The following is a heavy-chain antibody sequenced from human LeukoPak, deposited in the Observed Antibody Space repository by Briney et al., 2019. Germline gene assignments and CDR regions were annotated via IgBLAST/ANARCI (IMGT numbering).Heavy chain of an antibody. Sequence: PGGSLRLSCTASGFTFGDYAMSWFRQAPGKGLEWVAVISNDGTDKYYADSVKGRFTISRDNSENTLYLQLNSLRPEDTAVYYCARVRVILTTMASFSYWGLGTLVTVSS. V-gene: IGHV3-30-3*01. CDR3: ARVRVILTTMASFSY. CDR1: GFTFGDYA. D-gene: IGHD3-9*01. CDR2: ISNDGTDK. J-gene: IGHJ4*02.